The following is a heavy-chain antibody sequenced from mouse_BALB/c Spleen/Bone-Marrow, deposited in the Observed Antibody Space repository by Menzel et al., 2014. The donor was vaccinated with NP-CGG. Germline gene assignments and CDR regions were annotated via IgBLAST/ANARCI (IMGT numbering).Heavy chain of an antibody. V-gene: IGHV5-9-3*01. D-gene: IGHD2-4*01. CDR2: ISSGGSYT. CDR3: ARHGITRLLDY. CDR1: GFTFSSYA. Sequence: EVKLVESGGGLVKPGGSLKLSCAASGFTFSSYAMSWVRQTPEKRPEWVATISSGGSYTYYPDSVKGRFTISRDNAKNTLYLQMSSLRSEDTATYYCARHGITRLLDYWGQGTTLTVSS. J-gene: IGHJ2*01.